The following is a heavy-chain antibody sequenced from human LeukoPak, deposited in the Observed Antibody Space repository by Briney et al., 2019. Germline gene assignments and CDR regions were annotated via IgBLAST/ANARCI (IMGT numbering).Heavy chain of an antibody. Sequence: SETLSLTCTVSGGSISSSSYYWGWIRQPPGKGLEWIGSIYYSGSTYYNPSLKSRVTISVDTSKNQFSLKLSSVTAADTAVYYCAGIPIWFGELLGVSWFDPWGQGTLVTVSS. J-gene: IGHJ5*02. CDR3: AGIPIWFGELLGVSWFDP. V-gene: IGHV4-39*01. CDR1: GGSISSSSYY. D-gene: IGHD3-10*01. CDR2: IYYSGST.